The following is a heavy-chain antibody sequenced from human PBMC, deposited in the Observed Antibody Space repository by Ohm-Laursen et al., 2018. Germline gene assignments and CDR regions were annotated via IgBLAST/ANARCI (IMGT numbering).Heavy chain of an antibody. V-gene: IGHV3-9*01. Sequence: SLRLSCAAPGFTFDDYAMHWVRQAPGKGLEWVSGISWNSGSIGYADSAKGRFTISRDNAKNSLHLQMNSLRAEDTAVYYCAREGPRAISYYGSGSSDYYYYGLDVWGQGTTVTVSS. CDR2: ISWNSGSI. D-gene: IGHD3-10*01. J-gene: IGHJ6*02. CDR1: GFTFDDYA. CDR3: AREGPRAISYYGSGSSDYYYYGLDV.